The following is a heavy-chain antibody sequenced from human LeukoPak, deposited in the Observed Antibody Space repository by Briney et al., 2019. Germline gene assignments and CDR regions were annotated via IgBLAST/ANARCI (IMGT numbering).Heavy chain of an antibody. CDR2: IKQDGSEK. Sequence: GGSLRLSCAASGFTFSSYWMSWVRQAPGKGLEWVANIKQDGSEKYYVDSVKGRFTISRDNAKNSLYLQMNSLRAEDTAVYYCARRAAYCGGDCYRAFDIWGQGTMVTVSS. J-gene: IGHJ3*02. V-gene: IGHV3-7*01. D-gene: IGHD2-21*02. CDR3: ARRAAYCGGDCYRAFDI. CDR1: GFTFSSYW.